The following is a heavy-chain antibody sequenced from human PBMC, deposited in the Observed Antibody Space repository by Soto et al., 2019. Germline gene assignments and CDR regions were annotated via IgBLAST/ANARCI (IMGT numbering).Heavy chain of an antibody. V-gene: IGHV1-2*02. CDR1: GYTFTEFY. CDR2: INARNDGT. CDR3: ARRLGGGGDYFYGMDV. D-gene: IGHD3-16*01. Sequence: QVQLVQSGPEMKKPGASVKVSCKTSGYTFTEFYIHWMRQVPGRGLEWMGWINARNDGTKFAEKFKAALPLTTDPSISTSYMELSRLTFDDTAVYYCARRLGGGGDYFYGMDVWGQGTAVTVSS. J-gene: IGHJ6*02.